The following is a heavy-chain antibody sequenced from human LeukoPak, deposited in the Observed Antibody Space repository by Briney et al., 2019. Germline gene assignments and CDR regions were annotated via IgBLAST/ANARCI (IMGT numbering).Heavy chain of an antibody. CDR3: ARVEGHYDILTGYQGKYYFDY. CDR2: IIPIFGTA. J-gene: IGHJ4*02. V-gene: IGHV1-69*01. CDR1: GGTFSSYA. Sequence: GSSVKVSCKASGGTFSSYAISWVRQAPGQVLEWMGGIIPIFGTANYAQKFQGRVTITVDESTSTAYMELSSLRSEDTAVYYCARVEGHYDILTGYQGKYYFDYWGQGTLVTVSS. D-gene: IGHD3-9*01.